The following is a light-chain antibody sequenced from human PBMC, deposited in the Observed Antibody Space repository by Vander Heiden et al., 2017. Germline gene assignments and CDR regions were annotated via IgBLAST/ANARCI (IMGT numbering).Light chain of an antibody. CDR3: QSYDDSDQGV. CDR1: GGSIAGNY. Sequence: FMLTQPHSTSESPGTTVTIPCTGYGGSIAGNYVQWFQQRPGGAPTTVIYEDNRRPSGVPDRFSGSIDRSSNSASLTISGLKTEDEADYYCQSYDDSDQGVIGGGTKLTVL. J-gene: IGLJ2*01. CDR2: EDN. V-gene: IGLV6-57*02.